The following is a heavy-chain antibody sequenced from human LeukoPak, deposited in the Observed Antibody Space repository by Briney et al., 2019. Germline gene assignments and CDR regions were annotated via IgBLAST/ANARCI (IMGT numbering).Heavy chain of an antibody. CDR3: AKGNRVSYYDILTGYWVGAFDI. J-gene: IGHJ3*02. V-gene: IGHV3-30*18. D-gene: IGHD3-9*01. Sequence: GGSLRLSCAASGFTFSSYGMHWVRQAPGKGLEWVAVISYDGSNKYYADSVKGRFTISRDNSKNTLYLQMNSLRAEDTAVYYCAKGNRVSYYDILTGYWVGAFDIWGQGTIVTVSS. CDR2: ISYDGSNK. CDR1: GFTFSSYG.